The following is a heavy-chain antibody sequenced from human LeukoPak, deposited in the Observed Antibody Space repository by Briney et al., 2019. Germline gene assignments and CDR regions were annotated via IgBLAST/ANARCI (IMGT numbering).Heavy chain of an antibody. Sequence: GASVKVSCKASGYTFTGYYMHWVRQAPGQGLEWMGWINPNSDFTNFAQNFQGRVTMTSDTSISTAYMELSRLRSDDTAVYYCARAISGGSPITASAYWGQGTLVTVSS. V-gene: IGHV1-2*02. D-gene: IGHD2-15*01. CDR2: INPNSDFT. J-gene: IGHJ4*02. CDR3: ARAISGGSPITASAY. CDR1: GYTFTGYY.